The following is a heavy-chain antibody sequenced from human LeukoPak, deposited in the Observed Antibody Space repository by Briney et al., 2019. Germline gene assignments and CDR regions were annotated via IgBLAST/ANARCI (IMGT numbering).Heavy chain of an antibody. CDR1: GFTFNSYP. J-gene: IGHJ3*02. V-gene: IGHV3-64D*06. D-gene: IGHD4/OR15-4a*01. Sequence: PAGGSLRLSCSASGFTFNSYPVHWVRQAPGKGLEYVSGISRNGGSTYYADSMKGRFTISRDNSKNTLYLQMSSLRAEDTAVYYCVKESGFMVAPHSAFDIWGGGTVVTVSS. CDR3: VKESGFMVAPHSAFDI. CDR2: ISRNGGST.